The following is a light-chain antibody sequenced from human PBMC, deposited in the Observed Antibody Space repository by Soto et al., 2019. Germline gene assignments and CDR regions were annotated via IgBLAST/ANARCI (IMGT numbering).Light chain of an antibody. CDR3: QQYDSVLGT. J-gene: IGKJ1*01. CDR1: QSISHW. CDR2: DAS. V-gene: IGKV1-5*01. Sequence: IQMTQSPATLSASVGDSVTITCRASQSISHWLAWYQQKPGKAPKFLIYDASSLESGVPSRFSGSGSGTEFTLTISSPQPDDFATYYCQQYDSVLGTFGPGTKVDIK.